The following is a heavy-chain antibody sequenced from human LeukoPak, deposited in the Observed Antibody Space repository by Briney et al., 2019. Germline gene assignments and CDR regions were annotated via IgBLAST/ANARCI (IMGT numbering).Heavy chain of an antibody. V-gene: IGHV3-11*01. CDR3: ARDGGVYDFWSGPVDY. D-gene: IGHD3-3*01. Sequence: PGGSLRLSCAASGFTFSDYYMSWIRQAPGQGLEWVSYISSSGSTIYYADSVKGRFTISRDNAKNPLYLQMNSLSAEDTAVYYCARDGGVYDFWSGPVDYWGQGTLVTVSS. J-gene: IGHJ4*02. CDR1: GFTFSDYY. CDR2: ISSSGSTI.